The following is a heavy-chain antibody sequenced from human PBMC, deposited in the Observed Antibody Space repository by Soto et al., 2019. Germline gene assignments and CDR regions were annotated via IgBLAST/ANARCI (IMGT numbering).Heavy chain of an antibody. CDR3: ARGSSGYSYGYSWFDP. D-gene: IGHD5-18*01. CDR1: GGSISSGDYY. V-gene: IGHV4-30-4*01. CDR2: IYYSGST. Sequence: SETLFLTCTVSGGSISSGDYYWSWIRQPPGKGLEWIGYIYYSGSTYYNPSLKSRVTISVDTSKNQFSLKLSSVTAADTAVYYCARGSSGYSYGYSWFDPWGQGTLVTVSS. J-gene: IGHJ5*02.